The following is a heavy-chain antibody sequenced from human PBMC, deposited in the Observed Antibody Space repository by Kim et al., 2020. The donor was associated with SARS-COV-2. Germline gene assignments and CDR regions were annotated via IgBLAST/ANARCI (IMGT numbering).Heavy chain of an antibody. CDR1: GGSISSGGYS. V-gene: IGHV4-30-2*01. CDR3: ARGGYCSSTSCQYYFDY. CDR2: IYHSGST. D-gene: IGHD2-2*01. J-gene: IGHJ4*02. Sequence: SETLSLTCAVSGGSISSGGYSWSWIRQPPGKGLEWIGYIYHSGSTYYNPSLKSRVTISVDRSKNQFSLKLSSVTAADTAVYYCARGGYCSSTSCQYYFDYWGQGTLVTVSS.